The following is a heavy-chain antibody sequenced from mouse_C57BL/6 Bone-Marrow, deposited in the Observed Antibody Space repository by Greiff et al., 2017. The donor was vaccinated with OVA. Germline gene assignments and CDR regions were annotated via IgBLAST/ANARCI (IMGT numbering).Heavy chain of an antibody. CDR2: IHPNSGST. CDR1: GYTFTSYW. CDR3: ARAKTYYSNYPFAY. Sequence: QVQLQQSGAELVKPGASVKLSCKASGYTFTSYWMHWVKQRPGQGLEWIGMIHPNSGSTNYNEKFKSKATLTVDKSSSTAYMQLSSLTSEDSAVYYCARAKTYYSNYPFAYWGQGTLVTVSA. V-gene: IGHV1-64*01. D-gene: IGHD2-5*01. J-gene: IGHJ3*01.